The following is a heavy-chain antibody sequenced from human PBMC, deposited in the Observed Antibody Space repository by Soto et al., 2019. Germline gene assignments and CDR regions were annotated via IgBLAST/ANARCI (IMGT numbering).Heavy chain of an antibody. Sequence: GASVKVSCKASGYTFTGYYMHWVQQAPGQGLEWMGWINPNSGGTNYAQKFQGRVTVTRDTSISTAYMELSRLRSDDTAVYYCARDLDTVLRLGCYYGMDVWGQGTTVTVSS. J-gene: IGHJ6*02. CDR2: INPNSGGT. CDR3: ARDLDTVLRLGCYYGMDV. CDR1: GYTFTGYY. D-gene: IGHD5-18*01. V-gene: IGHV1-2*02.